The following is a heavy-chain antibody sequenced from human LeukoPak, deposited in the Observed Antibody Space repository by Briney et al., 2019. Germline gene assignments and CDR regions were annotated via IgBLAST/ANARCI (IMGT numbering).Heavy chain of an antibody. D-gene: IGHD6-19*01. CDR2: ISSSSSTI. V-gene: IGHV3-48*02. Sequence: GSLRLSCAASGFTLSNYNMNWVRQAPGKGLEWVSYISSSSSTIYYADSVEGRFTISRDSAKNSLYLQMNSLRDEDTAVYYCARDLAVAGSFDYWGQGTRVTVSS. CDR1: GFTLSNYN. J-gene: IGHJ4*02. CDR3: ARDLAVAGSFDY.